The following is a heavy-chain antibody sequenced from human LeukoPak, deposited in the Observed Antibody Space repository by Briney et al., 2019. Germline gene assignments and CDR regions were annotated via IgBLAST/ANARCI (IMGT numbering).Heavy chain of an antibody. Sequence: PSETLSLTCTVSGGSISSYYWGWIRQPPGEGLEWIGCIYYSGSTNYNPSLESRVTISVDTSKNQFSLKLSSVTAADTAVYYCARVWVYDSSGYYSRILDYWGQGTLVTVSS. CDR2: IYYSGST. CDR3: ARVWVYDSSGYYSRILDY. V-gene: IGHV4-59*01. CDR1: GGSISSYY. J-gene: IGHJ4*02. D-gene: IGHD3-22*01.